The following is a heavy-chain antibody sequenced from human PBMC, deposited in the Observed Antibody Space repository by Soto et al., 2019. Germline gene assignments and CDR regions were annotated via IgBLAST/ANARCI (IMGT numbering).Heavy chain of an antibody. V-gene: IGHV3-23*01. CDR2: ISNSGGST. CDR1: GFTLSSYF. Sequence: EVQLLESGGGMVQPGGSLRLSCVASGFTLSSYFMTWVRQAPGKGLEWVSAISNSGGSTYYADSVKGRFTISRDNSHNTLHLQMNNLRAEDTARYYCAKDLEKWLVQLGGLDTWGQGAQVTVSS. D-gene: IGHD1-1*01. J-gene: IGHJ5*02. CDR3: AKDLEKWLVQLGGLDT.